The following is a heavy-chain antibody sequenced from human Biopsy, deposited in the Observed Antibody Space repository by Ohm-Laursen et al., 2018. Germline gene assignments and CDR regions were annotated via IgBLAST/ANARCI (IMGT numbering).Heavy chain of an antibody. J-gene: IGHJ3*02. CDR3: ARPTNARAGGAPFDI. Sequence: SLRLSCAASGFTFSNYGMHWVRQAPGKGLEWLAVIWYDGSNKYYGDSVQGRFTISRDNSKNTLYLQMNSLRAEDTAMYYCARPTNARAGGAPFDIWGQGTMVTVSS. CDR1: GFTFSNYG. D-gene: IGHD1-1*01. V-gene: IGHV3-33*01. CDR2: IWYDGSNK.